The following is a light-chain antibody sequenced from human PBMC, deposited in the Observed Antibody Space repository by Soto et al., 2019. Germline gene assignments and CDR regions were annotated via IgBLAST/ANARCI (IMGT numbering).Light chain of an antibody. Sequence: QSALTQPASVSGSPGQSITISCTGTSSDVGGYVSWYQQHPGKAPKLMIYEVSYRPSGVSNRFSGSKSGNTASLTISGLQTEDESDYYCTSYTSSSSLVFGGGTKLTVL. J-gene: IGLJ3*02. CDR2: EVS. CDR1: SSDVGGY. CDR3: TSYTSSSSLV. V-gene: IGLV2-14*01.